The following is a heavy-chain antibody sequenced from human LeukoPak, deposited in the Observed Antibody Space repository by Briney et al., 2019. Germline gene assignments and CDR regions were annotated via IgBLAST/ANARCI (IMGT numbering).Heavy chain of an antibody. CDR1: GFSFSNYA. V-gene: IGHV3-20*04. D-gene: IGHD4-17*01. J-gene: IGHJ3*02. Sequence: PGGSLRLSCAASGFSFSNYAMSWVRQAPGKGLQWVAGINWNGYSTSYVDSVKGRFTISRDNAKKSLYLQMNSLRAEDTAFYYCTRDWDRLTTGPGGAFDIWGQGTMVTVSS. CDR3: TRDWDRLTTGPGGAFDI. CDR2: INWNGYST.